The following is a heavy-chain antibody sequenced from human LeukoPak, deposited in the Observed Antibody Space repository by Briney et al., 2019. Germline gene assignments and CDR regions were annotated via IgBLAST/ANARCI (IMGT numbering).Heavy chain of an antibody. D-gene: IGHD3-22*01. CDR2: ISASNGST. CDR1: GYTFTSYG. CDR3: ASLKNYYDSSGYLVTDAFDI. Sequence: GASVKVSCKASGYTFTSYGISWVRQAPGQGLEWMGWISASNGSTNYAQKLQGRVTMTTDTSTSTAYMELRSLKSDDTAVYYCASLKNYYDSSGYLVTDAFDIWGQGTMVTVSS. J-gene: IGHJ3*02. V-gene: IGHV1-18*01.